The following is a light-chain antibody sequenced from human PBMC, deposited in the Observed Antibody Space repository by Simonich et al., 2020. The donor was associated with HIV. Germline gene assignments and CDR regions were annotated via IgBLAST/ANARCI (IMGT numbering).Light chain of an antibody. Sequence: DIIMTQSPLSLPVTPGEPASISCRSSQSLRASNGYNYLDWYLQKPGQSPQLLIYLGSNRASGVPDRFSGSGSGTDFTLKISRVEAEDVGVYYCMQALQTPFTFGPGTRVDIK. CDR3: MQALQTPFT. J-gene: IGKJ3*01. CDR1: QSLRASNGYNY. V-gene: IGKV2-28*01. CDR2: LGS.